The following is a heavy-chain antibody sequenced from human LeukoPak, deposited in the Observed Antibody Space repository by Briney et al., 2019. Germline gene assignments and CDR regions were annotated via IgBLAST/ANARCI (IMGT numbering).Heavy chain of an antibody. Sequence: SETLSLTCTVSGSSISSSSYYWGWIRQPPGKGLEWIGTVYYSGSTFYNPSLKSRVTMSVHTSKNQFSLRLTSVTAADTAVYYCARAHSIASYYYGVDVWGQGTTVTVSS. V-gene: IGHV4-39*07. J-gene: IGHJ6*02. CDR2: VYYSGST. CDR1: GSSISSSSYY. CDR3: ARAHSIASYYYGVDV. D-gene: IGHD2/OR15-2a*01.